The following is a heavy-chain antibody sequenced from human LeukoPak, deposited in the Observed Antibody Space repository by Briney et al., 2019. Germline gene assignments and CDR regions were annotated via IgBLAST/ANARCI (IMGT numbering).Heavy chain of an antibody. V-gene: IGHV3-7*01. J-gene: IGHJ4*02. CDR1: GFTFSTYW. Sequence: GGSLRLSCAASGFTFSTYWMNWVRQAPGKGLEWVANIKDDGSEKYYVDSVKGRFTISRDNAKNSLYLQMNSLRAEDTAVYYCARDVDGDFTSYFDYWGQGTLVTVSS. CDR3: ARDVDGDFTSYFDY. D-gene: IGHD4-17*01. CDR2: IKDDGSEK.